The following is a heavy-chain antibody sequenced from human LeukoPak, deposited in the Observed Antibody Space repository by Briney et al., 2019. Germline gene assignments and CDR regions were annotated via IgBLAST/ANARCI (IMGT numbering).Heavy chain of an antibody. Sequence: QPGGSLRLSCAASGFTFSSYGMHWVRQAPGKGLEWVAVIWYDGSNKYYADSVNGRFTISRDNSKNTLYLQMNSRRAEDTAVYYCVRDSWCLDYWGQGTLVTVSS. CDR3: VRDSWCLDY. V-gene: IGHV3-33*01. D-gene: IGHD6-13*01. CDR2: IWYDGSNK. CDR1: GFTFSSYG. J-gene: IGHJ4*02.